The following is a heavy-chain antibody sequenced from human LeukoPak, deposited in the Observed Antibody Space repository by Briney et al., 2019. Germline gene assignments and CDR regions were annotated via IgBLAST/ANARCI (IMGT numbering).Heavy chain of an antibody. CDR1: GFTIGSIS. Sequence: GGSLRLFCAASGFTIGSISMSWVRQAPGKGLEWVSTITTSDGNTYYADSVKGRFTVSRDNSKNTLYLQMNSLRAEDTAVYYCAKDGGLWVSAHWGDSWGRGTLVTVSS. D-gene: IGHD7-27*01. J-gene: IGHJ4*02. CDR3: AKDGGLWVSAHWGDS. V-gene: IGHV3-23*01. CDR2: ITTSDGNT.